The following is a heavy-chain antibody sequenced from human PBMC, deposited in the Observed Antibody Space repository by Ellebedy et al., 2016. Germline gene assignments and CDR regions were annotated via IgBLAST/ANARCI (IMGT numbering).Heavy chain of an antibody. CDR2: IIPSFGTT. CDR3: ARKWFGAKSYNGMDV. V-gene: IGHV1-69*06. CDR1: GGTFSSFG. J-gene: IGHJ6*02. Sequence: SVKVSXXASGGTFSSFGINWVRQAPGQGLEWMGGIIPSFGTTNYAEKFEGRVTITADKSTNTAYMEVNSLTSEDTAVYYCARKWFGAKSYNGMDVWGQGTTVTVSS. D-gene: IGHD3-10*01.